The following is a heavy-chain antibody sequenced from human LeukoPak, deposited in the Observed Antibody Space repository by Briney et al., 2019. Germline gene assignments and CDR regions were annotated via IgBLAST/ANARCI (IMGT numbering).Heavy chain of an antibody. CDR1: GFTSSNYE. Sequence: GGSLRLSCSASGFTSSNYEMNWVRQAPGKGLEGVSYIASSGSTIYYADSVKGRFTISRDNAKSSLYLQMNSLRADDTAVYYCATSRGYFFRWFQHWGQGTLVTVSS. V-gene: IGHV3-48*03. D-gene: IGHD3-22*01. CDR3: ATSRGYFFRWFQH. J-gene: IGHJ1*01. CDR2: IASSGSTI.